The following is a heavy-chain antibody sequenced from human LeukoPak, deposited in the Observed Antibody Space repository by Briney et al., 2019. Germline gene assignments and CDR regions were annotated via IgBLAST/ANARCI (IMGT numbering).Heavy chain of an antibody. J-gene: IGHJ6*02. CDR1: GGSFSGYY. D-gene: IGHD3-16*02. CDR2: INHSGST. V-gene: IGHV4-34*01. CDR3: ARGQAHYDYVWESYRSYGMDV. Sequence: PSETLSLTCAVYGGSFSGYYWSWTRQPPGKGLEWIGEINHSGSTTYNPSLKSRVTISIDTSKNQFSLKLSSVIAADTAVYYCARGQAHYDYVWESYRSYGMDVWGQGTTVTVSS.